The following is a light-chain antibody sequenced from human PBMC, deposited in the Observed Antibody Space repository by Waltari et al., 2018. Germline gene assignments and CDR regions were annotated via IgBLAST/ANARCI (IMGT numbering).Light chain of an antibody. CDR3: CSYVGDVTWV. CDR1: SSDVGCYDL. Sequence: QSALTQPASVSGSPGQSTTISCTGTSSDVGCYDLVSWYQHHPGKAPKRMIYEATQRPSGVSDRFSGSKSGNTASLTISGLQAEDEADYYCCSYVGDVTWVFGGGTKLTVL. J-gene: IGLJ3*02. V-gene: IGLV2-23*01. CDR2: EAT.